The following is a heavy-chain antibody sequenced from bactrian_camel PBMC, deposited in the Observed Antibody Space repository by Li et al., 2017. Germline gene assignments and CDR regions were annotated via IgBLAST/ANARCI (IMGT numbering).Heavy chain of an antibody. Sequence: VQLVESGGGLVQPGESLRLSCAASGFTFSSYAMSWVRQAPGKGLEWVSATNGAGTITYYGDSVKGRFTISRDNAKNMVYLQLNSLKIDDTAMYYCANLDGHYWGQGTQVTVS. CDR3: ANLDGHY. V-gene: IGHV3S40*01. CDR2: TNGAGTIT. J-gene: IGHJ4*01. CDR1: GFTFSSYA.